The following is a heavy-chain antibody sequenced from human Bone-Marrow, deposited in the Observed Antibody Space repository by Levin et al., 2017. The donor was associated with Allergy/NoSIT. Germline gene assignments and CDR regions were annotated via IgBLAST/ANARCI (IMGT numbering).Heavy chain of an antibody. CDR2: IYYSGST. CDR3: ARVVVLVGGAFDP. D-gene: IGHD2-8*02. V-gene: IGHV4-59*01. J-gene: IGHJ5*02. CDR1: GGSISSYY. Sequence: SETLSLTCTVSGGSISSYYWSWIRQPPGKGLEWIGYIYYSGSTNYNPSLKSRVTISVDTSKNQFSLKLSSVTAADTAVYYCARVVVLVGGAFDPWGQGTLVTVSS.